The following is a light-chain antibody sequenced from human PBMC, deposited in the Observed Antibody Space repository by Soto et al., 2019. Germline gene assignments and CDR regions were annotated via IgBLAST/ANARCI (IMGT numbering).Light chain of an antibody. CDR3: SSYTSRSTYV. CDR2: EVS. CDR1: SSEVGGYNY. Sequence: QSALTQPASVSGSPGQSITISCTGTSSEVGGYNYVSWYQQHPGKAPKLMIYEVSNRPSGVSNRFSGSKSGNTASLTISRLQAEDEADYYCSSYTSRSTYVSGTGTKLTVL. J-gene: IGLJ1*01. V-gene: IGLV2-14*01.